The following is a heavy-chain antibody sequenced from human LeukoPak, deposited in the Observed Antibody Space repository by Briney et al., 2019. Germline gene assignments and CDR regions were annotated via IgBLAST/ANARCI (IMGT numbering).Heavy chain of an antibody. J-gene: IGHJ4*02. Sequence: PSETLSLTCTVSGDSISNYYWSWIRQPAGKGLEWIGRIHTSGTANYNPPLKSRVSISTDRSKNQVYLKLSSVTAAGTAVYYCARDYHESTGYSFDSWGQGSLVSVSS. CDR2: IHTSGTA. V-gene: IGHV4-4*07. CDR1: GDSISNYY. D-gene: IGHD3-22*01. CDR3: ARDYHESTGYSFDS.